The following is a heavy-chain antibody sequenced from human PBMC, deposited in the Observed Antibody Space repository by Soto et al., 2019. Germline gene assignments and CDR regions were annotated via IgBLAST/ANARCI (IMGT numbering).Heavy chain of an antibody. J-gene: IGHJ4*02. CDR3: GSSIAVAAAAIDY. D-gene: IGHD6-19*01. CDR1: GFTFSSYG. CDR2: ISYDGSNK. Sequence: QVQLVESGGGVVQPGRSLRLSCAASGFTFSSYGMHWVRQAPGKGLEWVAIISYDGSNKYYADSVKGRFTISRDNSKNTLYLQMNSLRAEDTAVYYCGSSIAVAAAAIDYWGQGTLVTVSS. V-gene: IGHV3-30*03.